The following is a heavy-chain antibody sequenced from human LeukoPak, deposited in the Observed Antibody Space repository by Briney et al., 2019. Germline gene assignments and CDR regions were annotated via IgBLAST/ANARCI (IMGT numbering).Heavy chain of an antibody. CDR2: IGTAGDT. CDR1: GFIFSSYD. D-gene: IGHD3-22*01. V-gene: IGHV3-13*01. J-gene: IGHJ4*02. Sequence: SGGSLRLSCAASGFIFSSYDMHWVRQATGKGLEWVSAIGTAGDTYYPGSVKGRFTISRENAKNSLYLQMNSLRAGDTAVYYCARRHDSSGYDYWGQGTLVTVSS. CDR3: ARRHDSSGYDY.